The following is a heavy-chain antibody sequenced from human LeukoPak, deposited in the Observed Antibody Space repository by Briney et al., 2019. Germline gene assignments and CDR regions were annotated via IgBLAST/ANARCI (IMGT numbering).Heavy chain of an antibody. V-gene: IGHV3-30*04. CDR1: GFTFSNYA. CDR2: ISYDGSNK. J-gene: IGHJ6*03. D-gene: IGHD5-12*01. CDR3: ARSLATSYYYMDV. Sequence: GGSLRLSCAASGFTFSNYAMHWVRQAPGKGLEWVAVISYDGSNKFYADSVKGRFTISRDNSKNTLHLQMNRLGAEDTAVYYCARSLATSYYYMDVWGKGTTVTVSS.